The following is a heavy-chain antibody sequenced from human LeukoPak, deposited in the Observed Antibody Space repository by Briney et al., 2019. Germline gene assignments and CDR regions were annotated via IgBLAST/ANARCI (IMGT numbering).Heavy chain of an antibody. D-gene: IGHD6-19*01. CDR1: GFTFDDYG. CDR2: IKQDGSEK. CDR3: ARSAGTLDAFDI. V-gene: IGHV3-7*01. Sequence: GGSLRLSCAASGFTFDDYGMSWVRQAPGKGLEWVANIKQDGSEKYYVDSVKGRFTISRDNAKNSLYLQMNSLRAEDTAVYYCARSAGTLDAFDIWGQGTMVTVSS. J-gene: IGHJ3*02.